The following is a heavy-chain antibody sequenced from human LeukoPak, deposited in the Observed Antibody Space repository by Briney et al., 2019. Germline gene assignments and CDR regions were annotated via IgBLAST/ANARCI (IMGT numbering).Heavy chain of an antibody. V-gene: IGHV3-23*01. CDR2: ISNSGGRT. J-gene: IGHJ4*02. Sequence: GGSLRLSCAAPGFSFSSNWMSWVRQAPGKGLEWVSSISNSGGRTFYTDSVKGRFTISRDNSKITLYLQMNSLRAEDTAVYYCAKSYNGYESKPDYWGQGTLVTVSS. CDR1: GFSFSSNW. D-gene: IGHD5-12*01. CDR3: AKSYNGYESKPDY.